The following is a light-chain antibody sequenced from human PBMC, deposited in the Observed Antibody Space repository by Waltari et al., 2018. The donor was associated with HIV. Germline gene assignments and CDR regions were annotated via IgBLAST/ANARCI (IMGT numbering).Light chain of an antibody. CDR1: SGHSSYA. J-gene: IGLJ3*02. Sequence: QLVLTQSPSASASLGASVKLTCTLSSGHSSYAIAWHQQQPEKGPRSLMKLNSDGSHSKGDGIPDRFSGSSSGAERYLTISSLQSEDEADYYCQTWGTGTWVFGGGTKLTVL. CDR2: LNSDGSH. V-gene: IGLV4-69*01. CDR3: QTWGTGTWV.